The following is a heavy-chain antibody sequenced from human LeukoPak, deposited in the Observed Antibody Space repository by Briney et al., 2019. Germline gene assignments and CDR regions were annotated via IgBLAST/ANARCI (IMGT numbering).Heavy chain of an antibody. Sequence: GGSLRLSCAASGFTFSHYGMNWVRQAPGKGLEWVSSISSSSTYIYYADSVKGRFTISRDNSKNTLYLQMNSLRAEDTAVYYCAKEAVTYYYDSSEWYFDYWGQGTLVTVSS. CDR2: ISSSSTYI. J-gene: IGHJ4*02. V-gene: IGHV3-21*01. CDR1: GFTFSHYG. CDR3: AKEAVTYYYDSSEWYFDY. D-gene: IGHD3-22*01.